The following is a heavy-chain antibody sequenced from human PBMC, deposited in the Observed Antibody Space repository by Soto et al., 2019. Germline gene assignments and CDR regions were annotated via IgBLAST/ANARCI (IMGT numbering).Heavy chain of an antibody. CDR2: IYYSGST. Sequence: SETLSLTCTVSGGSISSGDYYWSWIRQPPGKGLEWIGYIYYSGSTYYNPSLKSRVTISVDTSKNQFSLELSSVTAADTAVYYCAGWLFPFFDYWGQGTTVTVSS. CDR1: GGSISSGDYY. J-gene: IGHJ4*02. CDR3: AGWLFPFFDY. V-gene: IGHV4-30-4*01. D-gene: IGHD3-22*01.